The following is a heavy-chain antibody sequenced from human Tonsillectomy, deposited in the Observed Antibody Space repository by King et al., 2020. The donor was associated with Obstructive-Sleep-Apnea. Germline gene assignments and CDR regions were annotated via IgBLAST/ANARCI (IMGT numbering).Heavy chain of an antibody. Sequence: QLQESGPGLVKPSQTLSLTCTVSGGSISSVDYYWSWIRQPPGKGLEWIGYIYYSGSTYYNPSLKSRITISVDTSKNQFSLKLSSVTAADTAVYYCARDVTTVTTNWYFDLWGRGTLVTVSS. V-gene: IGHV4-30-4*01. J-gene: IGHJ2*01. CDR2: IYYSGST. D-gene: IGHD4-17*01. CDR3: ARDVTTVTTNWYFDL. CDR1: GGSISSVDYY.